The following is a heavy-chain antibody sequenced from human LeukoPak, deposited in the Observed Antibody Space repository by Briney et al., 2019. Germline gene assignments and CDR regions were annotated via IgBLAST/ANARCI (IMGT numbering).Heavy chain of an antibody. CDR3: ARVHEGIRDYYYYYYMDV. Sequence: GASVKVSCKASGYTFTSYDINWVRQATGQGLEWMGWMNPNSGNTGYAQKFQGRVTRTRNNSIRTAYMELSSLRSEDAAVYYCARVHEGIRDYYYYYYMDVWGKGTTVTVSS. J-gene: IGHJ6*03. D-gene: IGHD1-14*01. CDR2: MNPNSGNT. V-gene: IGHV1-8*01. CDR1: GYTFTSYD.